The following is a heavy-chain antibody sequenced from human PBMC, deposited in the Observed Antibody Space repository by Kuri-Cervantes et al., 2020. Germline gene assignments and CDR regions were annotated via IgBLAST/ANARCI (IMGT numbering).Heavy chain of an antibody. D-gene: IGHD6-13*01. Sequence: SETLSLTCAVYGGSFSGYYWSWIRQPPGKGLEWIGEINHSGSTNYNPSLKSRVTISVDTPKNQFSLKLSSVTAADTAVYYCARQKQQLVWNYFDYWGQGTLVTVSS. CDR1: GGSFSGYY. J-gene: IGHJ4*02. CDR3: ARQKQQLVWNYFDY. CDR2: INHSGST. V-gene: IGHV4-34*01.